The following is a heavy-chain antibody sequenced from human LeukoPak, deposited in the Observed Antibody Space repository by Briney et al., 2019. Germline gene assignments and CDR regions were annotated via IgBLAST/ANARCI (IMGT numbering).Heavy chain of an antibody. V-gene: IGHV3-30*02. CDR2: IRYDGSNK. J-gene: IGHJ5*02. D-gene: IGHD6-13*01. Sequence: PGGSLRLSCVASGFTFKTYGMHWVRQAPGKGLEWVAFIRYDGSNKYYADSVKGRFTISRDNSKNTLYLQMNSLRAEDTAVYYCAKDPYSSSWYNDWFDPWGQGTLVTVSS. CDR3: AKDPYSSSWYNDWFDP. CDR1: GFTFKTYG.